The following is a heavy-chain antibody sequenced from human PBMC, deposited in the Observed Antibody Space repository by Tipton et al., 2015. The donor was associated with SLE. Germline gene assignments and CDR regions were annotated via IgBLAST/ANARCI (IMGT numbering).Heavy chain of an antibody. V-gene: IGHV4-38-2*02. D-gene: IGHD6-13*01. Sequence: TLSLTCTVSGGSISSGYYWGWIRQPPGKGLEWIGEINHSGSTNYNPSLKSRVTISVDTSKNQFFLKLSSVTAADTAVYFCASGQLASFDYWGQGTLVTVSS. CDR1: GGSISSGYY. CDR3: ASGQLASFDY. J-gene: IGHJ4*02. CDR2: INHSGST.